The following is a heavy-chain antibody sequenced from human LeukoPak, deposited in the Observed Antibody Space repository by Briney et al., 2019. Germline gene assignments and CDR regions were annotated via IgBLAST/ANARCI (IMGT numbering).Heavy chain of an antibody. J-gene: IGHJ6*03. D-gene: IGHD6-19*01. V-gene: IGHV7-4-1*02. Sequence: ASVNVSCKASGYTFTSYAMNWVRQAPGQGLEWMGWINTNTGNPTYAQGFTGRFVFSLDTSVSTAYLQISSLKAEDTAVYYCARVSAVAGTTLDYYYMDVWGKGTTVTVSS. CDR1: GYTFTSYA. CDR2: INTNTGNP. CDR3: ARVSAVAGTTLDYYYMDV.